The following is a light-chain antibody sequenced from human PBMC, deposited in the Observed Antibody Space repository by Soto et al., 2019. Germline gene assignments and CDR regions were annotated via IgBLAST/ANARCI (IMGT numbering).Light chain of an antibody. CDR1: SGHSTYA. CDR2: LNSDGSH. J-gene: IGLJ2*01. CDR3: QTWDTDIHVL. V-gene: IGLV4-69*01. Sequence: QPVLTQSPSASASLGASVKLTCTLSSGHSTYAIAWHQQQPEKGPRYLMKLNSDGSHSKGDGIPDRFSGSSSGAERYLTISSLQSEDEADYYCQTWDTDIHVLFGGGTKLTVL.